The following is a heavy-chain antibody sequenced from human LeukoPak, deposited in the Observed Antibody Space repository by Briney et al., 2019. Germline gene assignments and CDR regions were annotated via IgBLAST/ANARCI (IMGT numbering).Heavy chain of an antibody. Sequence: SVKVSCKASGGTFSSYAISWVRQAPGQGLEWMGGIIPIFGTANYAQKFQGRVTITTDESTSTAYMELSSLRSEDTAVYYCASYSSSWYGFDYWGQGTLVTVSS. D-gene: IGHD6-13*01. CDR3: ASYSSSWYGFDY. V-gene: IGHV1-69*05. J-gene: IGHJ4*02. CDR2: IIPIFGTA. CDR1: GGTFSSYA.